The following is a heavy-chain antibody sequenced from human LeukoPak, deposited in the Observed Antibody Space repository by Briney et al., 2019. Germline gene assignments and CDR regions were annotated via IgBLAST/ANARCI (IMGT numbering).Heavy chain of an antibody. CDR2: ITASGTAM. D-gene: IGHD1-26*01. CDR1: GFTFSSYS. Sequence: GGSLTLSCAASGFTFSSYSMNWVRQAPGKGLEWVSHITASGTAMFYADSVKGRFTISRDNAKNSLYLQMNSLRDEDTAVYYRASSGSYRFDYWGQGTLVTVSS. V-gene: IGHV3-48*02. J-gene: IGHJ4*02. CDR3: ASSGSYRFDY.